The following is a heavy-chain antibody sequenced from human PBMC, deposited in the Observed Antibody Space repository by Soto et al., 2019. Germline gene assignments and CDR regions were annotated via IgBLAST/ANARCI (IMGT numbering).Heavy chain of an antibody. J-gene: IGHJ6*03. CDR1: GGTFSSYT. CDR3: ARDRYDFWSGSYYYYYYMDV. Sequence: GASVKVSCKASGGTFSSYTISWVRQAPGQGLEWMGRIIPILGIANYAQKFQGRVTITADKSTSTAYMELRSLRSDDTAVYYCARDRYDFWSGSYYYYYYMDVWGKGTTVTVSS. V-gene: IGHV1-69*04. D-gene: IGHD3-3*01. CDR2: IIPILGIA.